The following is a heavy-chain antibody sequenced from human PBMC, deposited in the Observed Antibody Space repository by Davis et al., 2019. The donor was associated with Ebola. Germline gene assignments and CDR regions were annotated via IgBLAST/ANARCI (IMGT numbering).Heavy chain of an antibody. CDR3: ARDLYLGSWNYYGMDV. J-gene: IGHJ6*02. V-gene: IGHV3-21*01. CDR2: ISSSSSYI. D-gene: IGHD2-2*02. Sequence: GGSLRLSCVASGFTLNNAWMNWVRQAPGKGLEWVSSISSSSSYIYYADSVKGRFTISRDNAKNSLYLQMNSLRAEDAAVYYCARDLYLGSWNYYGMDVWGQGTTVTVSS. CDR1: GFTLNNAW.